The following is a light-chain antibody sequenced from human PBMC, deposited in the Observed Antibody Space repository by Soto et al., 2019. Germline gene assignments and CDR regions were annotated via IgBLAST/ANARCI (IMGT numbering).Light chain of an antibody. CDR1: SSNIGSNT. CDR2: TNN. CDR3: AAWDDSLNGLV. V-gene: IGLV1-44*01. J-gene: IGLJ2*01. Sequence: QAVVTQPPSASGTPGQRVTISCSGSSSNIGSNTVNWYQQLPGTAPKLLIYTNNQRPSGVPDRFSGSKSGTSASLAISALQSEDEADYYCAAWDDSLNGLVFGGGTKLTVL.